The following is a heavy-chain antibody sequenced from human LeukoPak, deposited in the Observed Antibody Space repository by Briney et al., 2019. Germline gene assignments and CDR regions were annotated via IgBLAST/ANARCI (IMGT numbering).Heavy chain of an antibody. D-gene: IGHD3-16*02. CDR3: ARGVVTAATPRYYYYYGMDV. V-gene: IGHV1-8*01. Sequence: ASVKVSCKASGYTFTSYDINWVRQATGQGLEWMGWMNPNSGNTGYAQKFQGRVTMTRNTSISTAYMELSSLRSEDTAVYYCARGVVTAATPRYYYYYGMDVWGQGTTVTVSS. CDR2: MNPNSGNT. CDR1: GYTFTSYD. J-gene: IGHJ6*02.